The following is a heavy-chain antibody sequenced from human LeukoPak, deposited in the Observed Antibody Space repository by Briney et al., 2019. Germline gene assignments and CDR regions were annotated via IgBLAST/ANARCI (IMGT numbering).Heavy chain of an antibody. D-gene: IGHD3-22*01. CDR3: ARGPITMIDVGADWYDP. V-gene: IGHV1-69*06. CDR1: GGTFSSYA. Sequence: SVKVSCKASGGTFSSYAISWVRQAPGQGLEWMGGIIPIFGTANYAQKFQGRVTITADKSTSTAYMELSSLRSEDTAVYYCARGPITMIDVGADWYDPWGQGTLVTVSS. CDR2: IIPIFGTA. J-gene: IGHJ5*02.